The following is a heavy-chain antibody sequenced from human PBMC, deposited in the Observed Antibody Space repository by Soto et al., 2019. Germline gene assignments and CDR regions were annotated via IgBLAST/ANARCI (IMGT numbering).Heavy chain of an antibody. CDR3: AGRAHYFDSTGYYIMHYFDY. CDR2: INHNGNT. V-gene: IGHV4-34*01. CDR1: GGSFSDYY. J-gene: IGHJ4*02. D-gene: IGHD3-22*01. Sequence: SETLSLTCAVYGGSFSDYYWRWIRQPLGKGLEWIGEINHNGNTNYNPSLKSRVTISVDTSKNQFSLNLRSVTAADTAVYYCAGRAHYFDSTGYYIMHYFDYWGQGALVTVS.